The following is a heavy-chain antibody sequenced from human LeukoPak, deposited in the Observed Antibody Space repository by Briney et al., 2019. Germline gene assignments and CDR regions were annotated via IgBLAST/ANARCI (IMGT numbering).Heavy chain of an antibody. Sequence: SETLSLTCAVYGGSFSGYYWSWIRQPPGKGLEWIGEINHSGSTNYNPSLKSRVTISVDTFKNQFSLKLSSVTAADTAVYYCARATRAARHFDYWGQGTLITVSS. CDR2: INHSGST. J-gene: IGHJ4*02. V-gene: IGHV4-34*01. CDR1: GGSFSGYY. CDR3: ARATRAARHFDY. D-gene: IGHD6-6*01.